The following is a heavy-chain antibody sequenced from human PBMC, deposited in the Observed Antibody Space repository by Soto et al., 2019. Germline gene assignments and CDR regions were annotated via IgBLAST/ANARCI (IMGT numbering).Heavy chain of an antibody. CDR2: ISYDGNNK. V-gene: IGHV3-30-3*01. D-gene: IGHD3-16*01. CDR1: GFTFSRYA. J-gene: IGHJ4*02. Sequence: QVQLVESGGGVVQPGRSLRVSCAASGFTFSRYAMHWVRQAPGKGLEWVAVISYDGNNKYYADSVKGRFTISRDNSKNTLYLQMNSLRAEDTAVYYCARDDSDDYVWGTYKGFDYWGQGTLVTVSS. CDR3: ARDDSDDYVWGTYKGFDY.